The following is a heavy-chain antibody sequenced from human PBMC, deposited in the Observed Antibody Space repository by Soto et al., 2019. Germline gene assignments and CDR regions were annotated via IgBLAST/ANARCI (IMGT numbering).Heavy chain of an antibody. CDR1: GFTFSSYD. Sequence: GSLRLSCAASGFTFSSYDMHWVRQATGKGLEWVSAIGTAGDPYYPGSVKGRFTISRENAKNSLYLQMNSLRAGDTAVYYCARVYCSGGSCYGMDVWGQGTTVTVSS. V-gene: IGHV3-13*05. D-gene: IGHD2-15*01. CDR3: ARVYCSGGSCYGMDV. J-gene: IGHJ6*02. CDR2: IGTAGDP.